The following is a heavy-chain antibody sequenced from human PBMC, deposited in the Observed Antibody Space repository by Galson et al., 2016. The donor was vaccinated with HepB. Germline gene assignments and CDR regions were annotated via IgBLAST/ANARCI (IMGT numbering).Heavy chain of an antibody. CDR2: IYGGGST. Sequence: SLRLSCAASGFTFSDYYMSWVRQAPGKGLEWVSVIYGGGSTTYADSVKGRFTISRHNSKNTLYLQRNSLRTEDTAVYYCARPLPNVGYGMDVWGQGTTVTVSS. CDR3: ARPLPNVGYGMDV. J-gene: IGHJ6*02. CDR1: GFTFSDYY. V-gene: IGHV3-53*04. D-gene: IGHD2-15*01.